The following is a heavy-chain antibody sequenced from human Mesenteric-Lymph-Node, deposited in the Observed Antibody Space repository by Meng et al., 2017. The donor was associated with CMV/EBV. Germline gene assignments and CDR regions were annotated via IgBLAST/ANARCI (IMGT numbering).Heavy chain of an antibody. CDR2: INHSGST. V-gene: IGHV4-34*01. D-gene: IGHD4-23*01. Sequence: HVQLQQCGAGLLKPSETLSLTCAVYGGSFSGYYWSWIRQPPGKGLEWIGEINHSGSTNYNPSLKSRVTISVDTSKNQFSLKLSSVTAADTAVYYCARHQRWLKSEGGFNYWGQGTLVTVSS. J-gene: IGHJ4*02. CDR3: ARHQRWLKSEGGFNY. CDR1: GGSFSGYY.